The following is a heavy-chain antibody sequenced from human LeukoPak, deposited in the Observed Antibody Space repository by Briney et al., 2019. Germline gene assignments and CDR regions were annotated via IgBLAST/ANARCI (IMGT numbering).Heavy chain of an antibody. CDR1: GFTFSSYG. V-gene: IGHV3-33*01. Sequence: PGGSLRLSCAASGFTFSSYGMHWVRQAPGKGLEWVAVIWYDGSNKYYADSVKGRFTISRDNSKNTLYLQMNSLRAEDTAVYYCARALAVADPFDYWGQGTLVTVSS. CDR2: IWYDGSNK. D-gene: IGHD6-19*01. CDR3: ARALAVADPFDY. J-gene: IGHJ4*02.